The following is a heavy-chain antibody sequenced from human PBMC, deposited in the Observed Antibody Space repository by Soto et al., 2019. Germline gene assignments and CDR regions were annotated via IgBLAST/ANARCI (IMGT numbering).Heavy chain of an antibody. V-gene: IGHV1-69*12. D-gene: IGHD5-12*01. J-gene: IGHJ6*02. CDR1: GGTFSSYA. CDR2: IIPIFDTA. Sequence: QVQLVQSGAEVKKPGSSVRVSCKASGGTFSSYAISWVRQAPGQGLEWMGGIIPIFDTADYAQKFQGRVTITADESASTANMELSSLRSEDTAGYYCATHPMATITYYSGMDVWGQGTTVTVSS. CDR3: ATHPMATITYYSGMDV.